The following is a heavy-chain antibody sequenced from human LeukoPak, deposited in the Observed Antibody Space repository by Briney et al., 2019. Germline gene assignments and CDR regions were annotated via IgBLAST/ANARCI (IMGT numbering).Heavy chain of an antibody. CDR3: AELGITMIGGV. D-gene: IGHD3-10*02. CDR1: GFTFSSYE. V-gene: IGHV3-48*03. CDR2: ISSSGTTI. J-gene: IGHJ6*04. Sequence: PGGSLRLSCAASGFTFSSYEMNWVRQAPGRGLEWVSYISSSGTTIYYADSVKGRFTISRDNAKNSLYLQMNSLRAEDTAVYYCAELGITMIGGVWGKGTTVTISS.